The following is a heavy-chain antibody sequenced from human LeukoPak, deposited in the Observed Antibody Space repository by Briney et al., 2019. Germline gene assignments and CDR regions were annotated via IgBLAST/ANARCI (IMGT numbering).Heavy chain of an antibody. CDR3: ARDGGHGYSFDY. V-gene: IGHV6-1*01. CDR2: TYYRSQWYT. D-gene: IGHD2-15*01. Sequence: QTLSLICAISGDSVSSNSAAWNWIRQSPSRGLEWLGRTYYRSQWYTDYAVSMKSRITINPDTSKNQFSLQLNSVTPEDTAVYYCARDGGHGYSFDYWGQGTLVTVSS. J-gene: IGHJ4*02. CDR1: GDSVSSNSAA.